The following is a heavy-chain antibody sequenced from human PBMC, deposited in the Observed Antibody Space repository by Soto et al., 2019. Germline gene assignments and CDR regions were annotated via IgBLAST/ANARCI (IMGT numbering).Heavy chain of an antibody. J-gene: IGHJ5*02. CDR2: IYYSGSS. CDR3: ARSRISIFGILIIGSSFDP. CDR1: GGSISSGDYY. Sequence: SLSLTGTVSGGSISSGDYYGSWIRQPPGKGLEWIGYIYYSGSSYYNPSLKSRVSISIDTSKNQFSLKLSSVTAADTAVYYCARSRISIFGILIIGSSFDPWGQGSLVTVSS. D-gene: IGHD3-3*01. V-gene: IGHV4-30-4*01.